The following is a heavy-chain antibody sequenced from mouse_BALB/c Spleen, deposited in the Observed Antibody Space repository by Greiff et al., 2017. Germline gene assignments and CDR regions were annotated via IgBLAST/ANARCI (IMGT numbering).Heavy chain of an antibody. D-gene: IGHD1-1*01. Sequence: EVKLVESGGGLVQPGGSLKLSCAASGFTFSSYTMSWVRQTPEKRLEWVAYISNGGGSTYYPDTVKGRFTISRDNAKNTLYLQMSSLKSEDTAMYYCARQGDYYGSSYVAYFDVWGAGTTVTVSS. CDR1: GFTFSSYT. CDR2: ISNGGGST. V-gene: IGHV5-12-2*01. CDR3: ARQGDYYGSSYVAYFDV. J-gene: IGHJ1*01.